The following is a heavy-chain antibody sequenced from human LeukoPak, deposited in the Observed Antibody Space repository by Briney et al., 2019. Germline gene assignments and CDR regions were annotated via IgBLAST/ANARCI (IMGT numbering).Heavy chain of an antibody. J-gene: IGHJ4*02. Sequence: GGSLRLSCAASGFTFSNAWMSWVRQAPGKGLEWVGRIKSKTDGGTTDYAAPVKGRFTISRDDSKNTLYLQMNSLKAEDTAVYYCARDPDGYRQGHHFDYWGQGTLVTVSS. CDR3: ARDPDGYRQGHHFDY. CDR2: IKSKTDGGTT. D-gene: IGHD5-18*01. V-gene: IGHV3-15*01. CDR1: GFTFSNAW.